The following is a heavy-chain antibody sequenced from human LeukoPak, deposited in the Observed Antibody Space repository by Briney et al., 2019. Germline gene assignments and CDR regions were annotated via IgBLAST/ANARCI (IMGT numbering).Heavy chain of an antibody. CDR3: ARGVEYIVVVPAAKNAFDI. CDR2: INHSGST. V-gene: IGHV4-34*01. D-gene: IGHD2-2*01. CDR1: GGSFSGYY. J-gene: IGHJ3*02. Sequence: PSETLSLTCAVYGGSFSGYYWSWIRQPPGKGLEWLGEINHSGSTNYNPSLKSRVTISVDTCKNQFSLKLSSVTAADTAVYYCARGVEYIVVVPAAKNAFDIWGQGTVVTVSS.